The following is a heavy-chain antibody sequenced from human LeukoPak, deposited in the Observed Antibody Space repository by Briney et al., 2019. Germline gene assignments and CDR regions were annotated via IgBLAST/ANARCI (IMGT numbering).Heavy chain of an antibody. J-gene: IGHJ5*02. CDR1: GSISSSSSY. CDR3: ARCLSQYSFDSSGCSFDP. V-gene: IGHV4-39*07. CDR2: ISYSGRT. Sequence: PSETLSLTCTGGSISSSSSYWGWIRQPPGKGLQWIGSISYSGRTYSNPSLKSRVTISVDTSKNQFSLKLSSVTAADTAVYYCARCLSQYSFDSSGCSFDPWGQGTLVTVSS. D-gene: IGHD3-22*01.